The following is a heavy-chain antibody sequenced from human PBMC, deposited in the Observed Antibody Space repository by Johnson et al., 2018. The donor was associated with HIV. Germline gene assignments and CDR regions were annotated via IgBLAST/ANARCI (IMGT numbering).Heavy chain of an antibody. V-gene: IGHV3-25*05. CDR2: VNPNGGST. CDR3: ARERGAVAGTAAFAV. Sequence: EVQVVESGGGLAKPAWSPRLSCAASQFTFSTYYMNCVRQAPGNGLELVGQVNPNGGSTYLIDSGKDRFNTSRDNAKNTLHLQMNSLRAEDTAVYYCARERGAVAGTAAFAVWGQGTVVTVSS. CDR1: QFTFSTYY. D-gene: IGHD6-19*01. J-gene: IGHJ3*01.